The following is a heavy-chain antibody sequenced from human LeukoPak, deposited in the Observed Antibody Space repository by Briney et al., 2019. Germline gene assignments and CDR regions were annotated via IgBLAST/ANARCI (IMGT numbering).Heavy chain of an antibody. Sequence: PSETLSLTCTVSGGSISSGGDSWSWIRQHPGKGLEWIGYIYYSGSTYYNPSLKSRVTISVDTSKNQFSLKLSSVTAADTAVYYCARAIGYCSSTSCYTYDYWGQGTLVTVSS. D-gene: IGHD2-2*02. CDR2: IYYSGST. V-gene: IGHV4-31*03. J-gene: IGHJ4*02. CDR1: GGSISSGGDS. CDR3: ARAIGYCSSTSCYTYDY.